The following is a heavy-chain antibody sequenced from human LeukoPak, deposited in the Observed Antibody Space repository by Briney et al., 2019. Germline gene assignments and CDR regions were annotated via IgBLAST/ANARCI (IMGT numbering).Heavy chain of an antibody. CDR3: ASMFDCTRTSCYTNWFDP. J-gene: IGHJ5*02. CDR2: INAGNGNT. D-gene: IGHD2-2*02. Sequence: ASVKVSCKASGYTFTSYAMHWVRQAPGQRLEWMGWINAGNGNTKYSQKFQGRVTITRDTSASTAYMELSSLRSEDTAVYYCASMFDCTRTSCYTNWFDPWGQGTLVTVSS. V-gene: IGHV1-3*01. CDR1: GYTFTSYA.